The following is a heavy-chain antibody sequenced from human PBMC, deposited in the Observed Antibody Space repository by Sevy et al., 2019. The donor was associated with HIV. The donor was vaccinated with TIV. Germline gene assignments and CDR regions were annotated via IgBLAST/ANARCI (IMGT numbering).Heavy chain of an antibody. J-gene: IGHJ4*01. CDR2: IKSDGSDK. Sequence: SLRLSCAASGFTFIIYYMTWARQASGKGLEWVANIKSDGSDKYYVDSVKGRFTISRDNAKNSLYLQMNSLTAEDTAVYYCARYGGYIDHWGHGTLVTVSS. D-gene: IGHD2-15*01. CDR1: GFTFIIYY. CDR3: ARYGGYIDH. V-gene: IGHV3-7*01.